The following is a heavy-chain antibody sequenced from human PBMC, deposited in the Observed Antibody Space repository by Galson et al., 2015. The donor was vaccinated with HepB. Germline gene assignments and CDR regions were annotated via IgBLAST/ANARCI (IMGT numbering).Heavy chain of an antibody. J-gene: IGHJ4*02. CDR3: VRVGLVGATIDY. D-gene: IGHD1-26*01. Sequence: ETLSLTCTVSGYSISSGYYWGWIRQPPGKGLEWIGSIYHSGSTYYNPSLKSRVTISVDTSKNQFSLKLSSVTAADTAVYYCVRVGLVGATIDYWGQGTLVTVSS. CDR2: IYHSGST. CDR1: GYSISSGYY. V-gene: IGHV4-38-2*02.